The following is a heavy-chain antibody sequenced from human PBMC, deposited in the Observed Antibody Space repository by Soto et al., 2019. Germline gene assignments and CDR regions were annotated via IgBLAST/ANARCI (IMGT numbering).Heavy chain of an antibody. CDR1: GGSFSGHS. D-gene: IGHD3-22*01. J-gene: IGHJ5*01. Sequence: SETLSLTCAVYGGSFSGHSWTWIRQSPGKGLEWIGDINHSGRVNYSPSLKSRVTISLDTSKNQLSLTLSAVTAADTAMYYCSTRAYDTNGYYRFDPWGQGTLVTVSS. V-gene: IGHV4-34*01. CDR3: STRAYDTNGYYRFDP. CDR2: INHSGRV.